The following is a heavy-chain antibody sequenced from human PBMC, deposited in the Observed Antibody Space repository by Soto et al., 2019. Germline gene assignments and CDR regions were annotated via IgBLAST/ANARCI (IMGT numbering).Heavy chain of an antibody. Sequence: GGSLRLSCAASGFTFSSYSMNWVRQAPGKGLEWVSGISWDSTTVGYADSVKGRFTISRDDAKNSLYLQMNSLRREDTALYYCVQGRYPTMATPLDHWGQGTLVTVPQ. CDR3: VQGRYPTMATPLDH. J-gene: IGHJ5*02. D-gene: IGHD1-1*01. CDR1: GFTFSSYS. CDR2: ISWDSTTV. V-gene: IGHV3-9*01.